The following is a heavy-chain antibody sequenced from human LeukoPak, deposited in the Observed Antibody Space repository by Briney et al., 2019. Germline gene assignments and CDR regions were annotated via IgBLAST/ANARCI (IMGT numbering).Heavy chain of an antibody. CDR2: ISSSSSYI. V-gene: IGHV3-21*01. Sequence: GGSLRLSCAASGFSLSSYWMTWVRQAPGKGLEWVSSISSSSSYIHYADSVKGRFTISRDNAKNSLYLQMNSLRAEDTAVYYCARVLRGQQQGRTYYYYMDVWGKGTTVTVSS. CDR1: GFSLSSYW. D-gene: IGHD6-13*01. CDR3: ARVLRGQQQGRTYYYYMDV. J-gene: IGHJ6*03.